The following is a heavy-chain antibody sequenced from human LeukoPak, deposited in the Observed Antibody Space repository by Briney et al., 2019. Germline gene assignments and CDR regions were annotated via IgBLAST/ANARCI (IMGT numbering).Heavy chain of an antibody. CDR3: AKRRGLELLYYYYMDV. D-gene: IGHD1-7*01. CDR1: GFTFSSYW. CDR2: IKQDGSEK. V-gene: IGHV3-7*03. Sequence: SGGSLRLSCAASGFTFSSYWMSWVRQAPGKGLEWVANIKQDGSEKYYVDSVKGRFTISRDNSKNTLFLQMNSLGAEDTAVYYCAKRRGLELLYYYYMDVWGKGTTVTVSS. J-gene: IGHJ6*03.